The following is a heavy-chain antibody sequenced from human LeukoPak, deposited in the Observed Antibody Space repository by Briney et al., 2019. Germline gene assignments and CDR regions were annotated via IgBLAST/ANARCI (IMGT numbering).Heavy chain of an antibody. CDR1: GVSISSGGYS. D-gene: IGHD6-13*01. CDR3: ARTGYSSSWYWFDP. V-gene: IGHV4-30-4*07. CDR2: IYYSGST. J-gene: IGHJ5*02. Sequence: TSETLSLTCAVSGVSISSGGYSWSWIRQPPGKGLEWIGYIYYSGSTYYNPSLKSRVTISVDTSKNQFSLKLSSVTAADTAVYYCARTGYSSSWYWFDPWGQGTLVTVSS.